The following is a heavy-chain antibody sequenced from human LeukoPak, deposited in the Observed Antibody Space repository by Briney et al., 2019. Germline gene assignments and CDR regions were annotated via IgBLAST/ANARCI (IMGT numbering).Heavy chain of an antibody. CDR1: GFTFSSYA. V-gene: IGHV3-23*01. D-gene: IGHD3-22*01. J-gene: IGHJ4*02. Sequence: GGSLRLSCAASGFTFSSYAMSWVRQAPGKGLEWVSAISGSGGSTYYADSAKGRFTISRDNSKNTLYLQMNSLRAEDTAVYYCAKDQSITMIVVVIPGQFDYWGQGTLVTVSS. CDR2: ISGSGGST. CDR3: AKDQSITMIVVVIPGQFDY.